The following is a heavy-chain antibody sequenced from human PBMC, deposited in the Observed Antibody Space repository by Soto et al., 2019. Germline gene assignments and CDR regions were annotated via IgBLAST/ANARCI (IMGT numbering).Heavy chain of an antibody. CDR1: GGTFSSYA. CDR3: ARDVGQLEYYYYGMDV. V-gene: IGHV1-69*06. Sequence: GASVKVSCKASGGTFSSYAISWVRQAPGQGLEWMGGIIPIFGTANYAQKFQGRVTITADKSTSTAYMELSSLRSEDTAVYYCARDVGQLEYYYYGMDVWGQGTTVTAP. J-gene: IGHJ6*02. D-gene: IGHD6-6*01. CDR2: IIPIFGTA.